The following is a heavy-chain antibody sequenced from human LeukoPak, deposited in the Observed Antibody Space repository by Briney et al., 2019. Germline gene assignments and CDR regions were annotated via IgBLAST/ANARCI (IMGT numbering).Heavy chain of an antibody. D-gene: IGHD3-22*01. CDR3: ARGAFPIHYYDSSGYQEY. V-gene: IGHV1-18*01. CDR2: ISAYNGNT. J-gene: IGHJ4*02. CDR1: GYTFTSYG. Sequence: GASVRVSCKASGYTFTSYGISWVRQAPGQGLEWMGWISAYNGNTNYAQKLQGRVTMTTDTSASTAYMELRSLRSDDTAVYYCARGAFPIHYYDSSGYQEYWGQGTLVTVSS.